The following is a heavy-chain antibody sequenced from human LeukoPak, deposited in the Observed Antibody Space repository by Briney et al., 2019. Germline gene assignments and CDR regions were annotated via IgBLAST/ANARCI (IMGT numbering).Heavy chain of an antibody. Sequence: GRSLRLSCAASGFTFSSYSMNWVRQAPGKGLEWVSSISSSSSYIYYADSVKGRFTISRDNAKNSLYLQMNSLRAEDTAVYYCASSYDFWSGYFDYWGQGTLVTVSS. V-gene: IGHV3-21*01. D-gene: IGHD3-3*01. CDR3: ASSYDFWSGYFDY. CDR2: ISSSSSYI. CDR1: GFTFSSYS. J-gene: IGHJ4*02.